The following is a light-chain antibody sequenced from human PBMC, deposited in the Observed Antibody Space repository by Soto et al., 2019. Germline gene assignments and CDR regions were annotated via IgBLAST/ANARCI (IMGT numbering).Light chain of an antibody. Sequence: EIVLTQSPGTLSLSPGERATLSCRASQSISSSYLAWYQQKPGQAPRLLIYGASSRATGIPDRFSGSGSGTDFILTISRLEPEDFAVYYCQQYDNSLFTFGPGTKVDI. CDR3: QQYDNSLFT. CDR1: QSISSSY. V-gene: IGKV3-20*01. J-gene: IGKJ3*01. CDR2: GAS.